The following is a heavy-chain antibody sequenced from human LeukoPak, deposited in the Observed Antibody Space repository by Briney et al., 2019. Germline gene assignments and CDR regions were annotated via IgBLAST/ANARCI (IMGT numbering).Heavy chain of an antibody. CDR1: GFTVSSNY. J-gene: IGHJ4*02. CDR3: ARSGGGSCPCFDY. V-gene: IGHV3-53*01. Sequence: PGGSLRLSCAASGFTVSSNYMSWVRQAPGKGLEGVSVIYSGGSTYYADSVKGRFTISRDNSKNTLYLQMNSLRAEDTAVYYCARSGGGSCPCFDYWGQGTLVTVSS. D-gene: IGHD2-15*01. CDR2: IYSGGST.